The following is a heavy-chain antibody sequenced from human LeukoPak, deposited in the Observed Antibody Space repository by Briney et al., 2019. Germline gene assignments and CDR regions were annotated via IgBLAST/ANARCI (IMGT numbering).Heavy chain of an antibody. CDR2: ISGSGGST. Sequence: GGSLRLSCAASGFTFSSYAMSWVRQAPGKGLEWVSAISGSGGSTYYADSVKGRFTISRDNSKNTLYLRMNSLRAEDTAVYYCAKVDRYYYDSSGLDAFDIWGQGTMVTVSS. J-gene: IGHJ3*02. D-gene: IGHD3-22*01. CDR3: AKVDRYYYDSSGLDAFDI. V-gene: IGHV3-23*01. CDR1: GFTFSSYA.